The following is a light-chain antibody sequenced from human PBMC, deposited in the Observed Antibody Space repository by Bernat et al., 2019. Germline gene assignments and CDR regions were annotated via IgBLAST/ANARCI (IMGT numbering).Light chain of an antibody. CDR3: CSYVDSYTWV. CDR2: DVT. Sequence: QSALTQPRSVSGSPGQSLTISCTGASRDVHAYNYVSWYQQHPSTAPKLLIYDVTKRPSGVPGRFSGSKSVNTASLTISGLQAEDEADYYCCSYVDSYTWVFGGGTKLTVL. CDR1: SRDVHAYNY. J-gene: IGLJ3*02. V-gene: IGLV2-11*01.